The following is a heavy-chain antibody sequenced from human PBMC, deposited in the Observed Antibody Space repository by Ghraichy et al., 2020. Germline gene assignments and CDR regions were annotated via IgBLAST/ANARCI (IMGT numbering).Heavy chain of an antibody. J-gene: IGHJ4*02. CDR3: AKEMFSSPRSAFHS. V-gene: IGHV3-23*01. Sequence: GGSLRLSCAASGFTFISYSMSWVRQAPGKGLEWVSGINGKGDNTYYADSVKGRFTISRDSSTNTLYLQLPSLRAEDTAFYFCAKEMFSSPRSAFHSWGQGTLVTVSS. CDR1: GFTFISYS. D-gene: IGHD6-13*01. CDR2: INGKGDNT.